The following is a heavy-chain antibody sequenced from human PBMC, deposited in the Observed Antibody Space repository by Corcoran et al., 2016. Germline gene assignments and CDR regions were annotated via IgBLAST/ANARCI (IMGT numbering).Heavy chain of an antibody. D-gene: IGHD2-21*02. Sequence: EVQLVESGGGLVKPGGSLRLSCAASGFTFSSYSMNWVRQAPGKGLEWVSSISSSSSYIYYADSVKGRFTISRDNAKNSLYLQMNSLRAEDTAVYYCARESRLGVTTYYCDYWGQGTLVAVSS. CDR1: GFTFSSYS. V-gene: IGHV3-21*01. CDR3: ARESRLGVTTYYCDY. CDR2: ISSSSSYI. J-gene: IGHJ4*02.